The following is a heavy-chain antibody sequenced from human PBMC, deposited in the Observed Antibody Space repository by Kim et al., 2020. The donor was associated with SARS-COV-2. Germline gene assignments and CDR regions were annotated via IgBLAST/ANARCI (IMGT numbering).Heavy chain of an antibody. CDR3: AKPGHDYVWGSYRSGRGAFDI. V-gene: IGHV3-30*18. CDR1: GFTFSSYG. Sequence: GGSLRLSCAASGFTFSSYGMHWVRQAPGKGLEWVAVISYDGSNKYYADSVKGRFTISRDNSKNTLYLQMNSLRAEDTAVYYCAKPGHDYVWGSYRSGRGAFDIWGQGTMVTVSS. D-gene: IGHD3-16*02. J-gene: IGHJ3*02. CDR2: ISYDGSNK.